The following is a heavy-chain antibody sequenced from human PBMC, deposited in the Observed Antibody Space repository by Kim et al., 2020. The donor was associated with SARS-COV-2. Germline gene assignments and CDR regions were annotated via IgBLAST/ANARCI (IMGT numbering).Heavy chain of an antibody. J-gene: IGHJ4*02. CDR1: GFTFSSYA. CDR2: ISYDGSNK. Sequence: GGSLRLSCAASGFTFSSYAMHWVRQAPGKGLEWVAVISYDGSNKYYADSVKGRFTISRDNSKNTLYLQMNSLRAEDTAVYYCARGPLAMVRGSHIGAYWGQGTLVTVSS. CDR3: ARGPLAMVRGSHIGAY. D-gene: IGHD3-10*01. V-gene: IGHV3-30*04.